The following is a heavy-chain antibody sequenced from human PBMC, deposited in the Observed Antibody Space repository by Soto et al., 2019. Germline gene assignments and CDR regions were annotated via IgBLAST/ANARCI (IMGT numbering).Heavy chain of an antibody. CDR1: GGTFSSYA. V-gene: IGHV1-69*06. D-gene: IGHD3-22*01. Sequence: QVQLVQSGAEVKKPGSSVKVSCKASGGTFSSYAISWVRQAPGQGLEWMGGIIPIFGTANYAQKFQGRVTITADKYTSTAYMELSSLRSEDTDVYYCARSSSAYYYDSSGYYFDYWGQGTLVTVSS. CDR2: IIPIFGTA. J-gene: IGHJ4*02. CDR3: ARSSSAYYYDSSGYYFDY.